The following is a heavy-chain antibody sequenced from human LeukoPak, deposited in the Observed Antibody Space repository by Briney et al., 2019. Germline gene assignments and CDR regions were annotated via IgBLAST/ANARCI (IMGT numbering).Heavy chain of an antibody. CDR1: GFTFSSYA. CDR3: ARVDRKGMVRGAPFIY. Sequence: GRSLRLSCAASGFTFSSYAMHWVRQAPGKGLEWVAVISYDGSNKYYADSVKGRFTTSRDNSKNTLYLQMNSLRAEDTAVYYCARVDRKGMVRGAPFIYWGQGTLVTVSS. J-gene: IGHJ4*02. D-gene: IGHD3-10*01. V-gene: IGHV3-30*04. CDR2: ISYDGSNK.